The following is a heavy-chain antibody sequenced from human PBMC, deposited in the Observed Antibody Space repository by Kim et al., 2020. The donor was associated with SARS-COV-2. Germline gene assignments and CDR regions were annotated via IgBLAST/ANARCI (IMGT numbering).Heavy chain of an antibody. Sequence: SLKSRVTISVDTSKIQFSLELGSVTAADTAVYYCARVAADCSSTSCSFDYWGQGTLVTVSS. CDR3: ARVAADCSSTSCSFDY. V-gene: IGHV4-34*01. J-gene: IGHJ4*02. D-gene: IGHD2-2*01.